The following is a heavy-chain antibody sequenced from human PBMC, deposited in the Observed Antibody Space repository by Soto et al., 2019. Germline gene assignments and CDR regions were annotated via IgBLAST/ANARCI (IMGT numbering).Heavy chain of an antibody. J-gene: IGHJ4*01. V-gene: IGHV1-69*13. CDR2: ILPIFGTP. CDR1: GGTFSNSA. Sequence: SSGKVSCKASGGTFSNSAIIWVLHAPGQGLEWMGGILPIFGTPNNAQKFQGRPTISADEFSSTAYMELNILRSEYTDVYYFASPAEARYTAIIKGLGNWGQGSLVTASS. D-gene: IGHD3-10*01. CDR3: ASPAEARYTAIIKGLGN.